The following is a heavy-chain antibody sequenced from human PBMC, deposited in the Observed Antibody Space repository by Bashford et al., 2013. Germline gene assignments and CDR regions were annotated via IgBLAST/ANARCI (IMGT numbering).Heavy chain of an antibody. J-gene: IGHJ6*02. Sequence: GGSLRLSCAASGFTFSSYGMHWVRQAPGKGLEWVAVISYDGSNKYYADSVKGRFTISRDNSKNTLYLQMNSLRAEDTAVYYCAKDLGDWADYGDFHYYGMDVWGQGTTVTVSS. CDR1: GFTFSSYG. D-gene: IGHD4-17*01. CDR3: AKDLGDWADYGDFHYYGMDV. CDR2: ISYDGSNK. V-gene: IGHV3-30*18.